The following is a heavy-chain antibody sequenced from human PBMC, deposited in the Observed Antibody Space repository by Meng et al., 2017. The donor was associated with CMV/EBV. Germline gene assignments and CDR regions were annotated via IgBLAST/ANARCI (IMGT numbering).Heavy chain of an antibody. Sequence: GESLKISCAASGFTFSDYYVSWIRQAPGKGLEWVSYISSSGSTIYYADSVKGRFTISRDNAKNSLYLQMNSLRAEDTAVYYCARGSSMIVVVNFDYWGQGTLVTVSS. CDR3: ARGSSMIVVVNFDY. D-gene: IGHD3-22*01. J-gene: IGHJ4*02. V-gene: IGHV3-11*01. CDR2: ISSSGSTI. CDR1: GFTFSDYY.